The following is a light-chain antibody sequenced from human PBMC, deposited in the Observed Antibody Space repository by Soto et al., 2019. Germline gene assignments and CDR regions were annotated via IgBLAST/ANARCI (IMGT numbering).Light chain of an antibody. V-gene: IGLV2-23*02. CDR1: SSDVGSYNL. CDR2: EVS. J-gene: IGLJ1*01. CDR3: CSYAGSSTYV. Sequence: QSALTQPASVSGSPGQSITISCTGTSSDVGSYNLVSWYQQHPGKAPKLMIYEVSKRPSGVSNRFSGSKSGNTASLTISGIKAEDEADDYCCSYAGSSTYVFGTGTKVTAL.